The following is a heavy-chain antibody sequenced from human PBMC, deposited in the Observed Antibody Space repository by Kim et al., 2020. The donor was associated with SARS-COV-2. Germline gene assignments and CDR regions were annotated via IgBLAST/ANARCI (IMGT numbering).Heavy chain of an antibody. V-gene: IGHV3-30*04. CDR2: ISYDGSNK. CDR1: GFTFSSYA. D-gene: IGHD3-22*01. Sequence: GGSLRLSCAASGFTFSSYAMHWVRQAPGKGLEWVAVISYDGSNKYYVDSVKGRFTISRDNSKNTLYLQMNSLRAEDTAGYYCARGESDYDSIGGGDYWGQGTLVTVSS. J-gene: IGHJ4*02. CDR3: ARGESDYDSIGGGDY.